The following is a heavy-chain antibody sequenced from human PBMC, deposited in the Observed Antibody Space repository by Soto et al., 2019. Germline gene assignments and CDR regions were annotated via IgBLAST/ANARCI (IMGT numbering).Heavy chain of an antibody. D-gene: IGHD1-1*01. V-gene: IGHV5-51*01. CDR2: IYPGDTDT. CDR3: ARPRYGAPGTPALFDY. J-gene: IGHJ4*02. Sequence: GASMKISCKASGYSFTTYWIAWVRQIPGKGLEWMGIIYPGDTDTRDSPSFQGQFTITADKSISTAYLQWSGLKASDTALYYCARPRYGAPGTPALFDYWGQGTLVTVSS. CDR1: GYSFTTYW.